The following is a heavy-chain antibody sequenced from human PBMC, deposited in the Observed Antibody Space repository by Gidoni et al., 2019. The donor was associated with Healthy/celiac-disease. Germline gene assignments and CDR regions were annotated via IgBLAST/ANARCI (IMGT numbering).Heavy chain of an antibody. CDR1: GYTFTSYG. D-gene: IGHD4-17*01. CDR3: AREPSTNDYGDHYGMDV. CDR2: ISAYNGNT. Sequence: QVQLVQSGAEVKKPGASVKVSCKASGYTFTSYGISWVRQAPGQGLEWMGWISAYNGNTNYAQKLQGRVTMTTDTSTSTAYMELRSLRSDDTAVYYCAREPSTNDYGDHYGMDVWGQGTTVTVSS. J-gene: IGHJ6*02. V-gene: IGHV1-18*01.